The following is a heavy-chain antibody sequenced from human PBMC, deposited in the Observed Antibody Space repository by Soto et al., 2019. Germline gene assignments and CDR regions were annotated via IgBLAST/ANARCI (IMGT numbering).Heavy chain of an antibody. CDR2: ISNRGDT. Sequence: EVQLVESGGGLVQPGGSLRLSCTASGFIVSDTYVNWVRQAPGKGLEWVSVISNRGDTHYADSVRGRFSLSRDISDNTLHPPMHNLRVEDTAVYYGAREPRYCRGGSCAITGDAYDIWGQGTMVTVSS. CDR3: AREPRYCRGGSCAITGDAYDI. V-gene: IGHV3-66*01. CDR1: GFIVSDTY. D-gene: IGHD2-15*01. J-gene: IGHJ3*02.